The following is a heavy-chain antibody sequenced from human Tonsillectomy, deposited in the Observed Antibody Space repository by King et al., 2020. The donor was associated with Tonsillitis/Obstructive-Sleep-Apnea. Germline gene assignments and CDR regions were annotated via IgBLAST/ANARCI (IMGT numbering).Heavy chain of an antibody. CDR3: ARENIVVLQAAMGGGFDY. Sequence: VQLQQWGAGLLKPSETLSLTCAVYGGSFSGYYWSWIRQPPGKGLEWMGAFNHGGSTNYNPSPKSRVTISVDTSKNQFSLKLSSVTAADTAVYYCARENIVVLQAAMGGGFDYWGQGTLVTVSS. D-gene: IGHD2-2*01. CDR1: GGSFSGYY. J-gene: IGHJ4*02. CDR2: FNHGGST. V-gene: IGHV4-34*01.